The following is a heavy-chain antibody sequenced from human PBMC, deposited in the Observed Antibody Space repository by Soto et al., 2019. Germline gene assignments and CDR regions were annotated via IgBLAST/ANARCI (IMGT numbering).Heavy chain of an antibody. Sequence: SETLSLTCTVSGGSISSYYWSWIRQPPGKGLEWIGYIYYSGSTNYNPSLKSRVTISVDTSKNQFSLKLSSVTAADTAVYYCARSMTTQNWFDPWGQGTLVTVSS. V-gene: IGHV4-59*08. CDR3: ARSMTTQNWFDP. CDR1: GGSISSYY. CDR2: IYYSGST. D-gene: IGHD4-17*01. J-gene: IGHJ5*02.